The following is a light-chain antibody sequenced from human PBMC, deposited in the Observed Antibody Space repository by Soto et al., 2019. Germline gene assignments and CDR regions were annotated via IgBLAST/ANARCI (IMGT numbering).Light chain of an antibody. CDR1: QTVNSNY. CDR2: GAS. V-gene: IGKV3-20*01. Sequence: EIVLTQSPGTLPLSPGERATLSCRARQTVNSNYLAWYQQRPGQAPRLLIYGASVRATGIPERFRGSGSGTDFTLTSSRLEPEDFAVYYCQQMGGFGQGTKVEVK. CDR3: QQMGG. J-gene: IGKJ1*01.